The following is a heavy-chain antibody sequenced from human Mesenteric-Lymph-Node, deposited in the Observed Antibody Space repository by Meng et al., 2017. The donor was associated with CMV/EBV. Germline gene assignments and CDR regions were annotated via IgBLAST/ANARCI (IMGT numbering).Heavy chain of an antibody. J-gene: IGHJ4*02. D-gene: IGHD3-22*01. V-gene: IGHV3-30-3*01. CDR1: GFTFSSYA. CDR3: ARDAGHYYDSSGHPDY. CDR2: ISYDGSNK. Sequence: GGSLRLSCAASGFTFSSYAMHWVRQAPGKGLEWVAVISYDGSNKYYADSVKGRFTISRDNSKNTLYLQMNSLRAEDTAVYYCARDAGHYYDSSGHPDYWGQGTLVTVSS.